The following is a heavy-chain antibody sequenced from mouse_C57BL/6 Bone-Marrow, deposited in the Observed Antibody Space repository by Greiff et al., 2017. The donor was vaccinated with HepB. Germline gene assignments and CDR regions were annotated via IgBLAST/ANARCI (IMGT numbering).Heavy chain of an antibody. CDR2: IDPSDSYT. Sequence: VQLQQPGAELVTPGTSVKLSCKASGYTFTSYWMHWVKQRPGQGLEWIGVIDPSDSYTNYNQKFKGKATLTVDTSSSTAYMQLSSLTSEDSAVYYCARGRDWYFDVWGTGTTVTVSS. J-gene: IGHJ1*03. V-gene: IGHV1-59*01. CDR1: GYTFTSYW. CDR3: ARGRDWYFDV.